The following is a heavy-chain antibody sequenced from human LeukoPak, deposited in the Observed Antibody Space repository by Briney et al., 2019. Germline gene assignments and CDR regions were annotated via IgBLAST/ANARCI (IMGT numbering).Heavy chain of an antibody. V-gene: IGHV3-72*01. Sequence: PGGSLRLSCVASGFTFSDHYMDWVRQAPGKGLEWVGRSRIKANSYTTEYAASVKGRFTISRDDSKNSLYLQMDSLKTEDTAVYYCSRDIYYSSGYYLDFGYWGQGTLVTVSS. CDR2: SRIKANSYTT. CDR3: SRDIYYSSGYYLDFGY. D-gene: IGHD3-22*01. J-gene: IGHJ4*02. CDR1: GFTFSDHY.